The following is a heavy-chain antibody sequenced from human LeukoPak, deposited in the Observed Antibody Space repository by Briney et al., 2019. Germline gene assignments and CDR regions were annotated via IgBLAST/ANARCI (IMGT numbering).Heavy chain of an antibody. CDR3: ALLVGATLDFDY. J-gene: IGHJ4*02. D-gene: IGHD1-26*01. V-gene: IGHV3-74*01. CDR2: INSDGSST. Sequence: GGSLRLSCAASGFTFSSYGMSWVRQAPGKGLVWVSRINSDGSSTSYADSVKGRFTISRDNAKNSLYLQMNSLRAEDTAVYYCALLVGATLDFDYWGQGTLVTVSS. CDR1: GFTFSSYG.